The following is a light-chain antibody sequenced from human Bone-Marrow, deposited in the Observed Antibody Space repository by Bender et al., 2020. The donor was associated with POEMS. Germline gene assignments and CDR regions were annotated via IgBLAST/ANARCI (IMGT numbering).Light chain of an antibody. CDR3: QAWDTYSVI. J-gene: IGLJ2*01. CDR2: QDT. CDR1: DLGDKY. Sequence: SYEVTQPPSVSVSLGQTASITCSGDDLGDKYVAWYQQKPGQFPVLVIYQDTKRPSGIPERFSGSNSGNTATLTISGTQAMDEADYYCQAWDTYSVIFGGGTKLTVL. V-gene: IGLV3-1*01.